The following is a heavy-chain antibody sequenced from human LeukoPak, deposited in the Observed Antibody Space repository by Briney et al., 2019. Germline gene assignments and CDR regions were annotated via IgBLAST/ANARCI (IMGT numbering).Heavy chain of an antibody. CDR2: ISGSGGST. D-gene: IGHD3-22*01. V-gene: IGHV3-23*01. CDR3: ATYDSSGYYPGY. CDR1: GFTFSSYA. J-gene: IGHJ4*02. Sequence: GGSLRLSCAASGFTFSSYAMSWVRQAPGKGLEWVSAISGSGGSTYYADSVKGRFTISRDNSKNTLYLQMNSLRAEDTAAYYCATYDSSGYYPGYWGQGTLVTVSS.